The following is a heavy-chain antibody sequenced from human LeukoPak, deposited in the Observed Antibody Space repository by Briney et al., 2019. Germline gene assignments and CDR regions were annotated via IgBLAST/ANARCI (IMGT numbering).Heavy chain of an antibody. CDR1: GGSISSYY. CDR3: ARDRVGGSYDY. J-gene: IGHJ4*02. CDR2: ISCSGIN. Sequence: SETLSLTCTVSGGSISSYYWSWIRQPPGKGLEWIGYISCSGINNYNPSLKSRVTISVDTSKNQFSLKLSPVTAADTAVYYCARDRVGGSYDYWGQGALVTVSS. V-gene: IGHV4-59*01. D-gene: IGHD1-26*01.